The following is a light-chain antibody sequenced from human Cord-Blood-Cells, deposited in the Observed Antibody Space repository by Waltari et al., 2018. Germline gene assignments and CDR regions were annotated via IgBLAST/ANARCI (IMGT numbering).Light chain of an antibody. J-gene: IGKJ1*01. CDR2: ATS. Sequence: AIRMPQSLSSFSASTRARVTITCRASQGISSYLAWYQQKPGKAPKLLIYATSTLQSGVPSRFSGSGSGTDFTLTISCLQSEDFATYYCQQYYSYPRTFGQGTKVESK. CDR1: QGISSY. V-gene: IGKV1-8*01. CDR3: QQYYSYPRT.